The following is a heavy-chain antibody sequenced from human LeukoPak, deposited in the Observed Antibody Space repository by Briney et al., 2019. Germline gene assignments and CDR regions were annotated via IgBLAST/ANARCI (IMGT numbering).Heavy chain of an antibody. V-gene: IGHV1-8*01. CDR1: GYTFTSYD. D-gene: IGHD3-3*01. Sequence: ASVKVSCKASGYTFTSYDINWVRQATGQGLEWMGWMNPNSGNTGYAQKFQGRVTMTRNTSISTAYTELSSLRSEDTAVYYCARGTRITIFGVVPLYYFDYWGQGTLVTVSS. CDR3: ARGTRITIFGVVPLYYFDY. J-gene: IGHJ4*02. CDR2: MNPNSGNT.